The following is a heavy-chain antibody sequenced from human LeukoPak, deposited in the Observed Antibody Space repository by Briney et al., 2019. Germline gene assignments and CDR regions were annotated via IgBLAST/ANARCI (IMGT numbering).Heavy chain of an antibody. CDR2: ISYSGST. CDR1: GGSISSYY. CDR3: ARVSSPYYYDSSGYKGDDAFDI. Sequence: SETLSLTCTVSGGSISSYYWSWIRRPPGKGLEWVGYISYSGSTNYNPSLKSRVTISVDTSKNQFSLKLSSVTAADTAVYYCARVSSPYYYDSSGYKGDDAFDIWGQGTMVTVSS. J-gene: IGHJ3*02. V-gene: IGHV4-59*01. D-gene: IGHD3-22*01.